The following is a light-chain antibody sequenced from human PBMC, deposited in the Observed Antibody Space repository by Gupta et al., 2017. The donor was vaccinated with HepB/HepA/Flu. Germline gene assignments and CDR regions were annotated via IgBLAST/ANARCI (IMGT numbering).Light chain of an antibody. Sequence: DVVLTQSPLSLPVTLGQPASISCTSSRSLVSTDGNTSFDRLHPGPGQSPRRLIYNGSKRDSPAPDRFSGCGSDSPLTMRIMRAEAEAVEVYYRSQNKWWPHTLGQGTKLEIK. J-gene: IGKJ2*01. CDR3: SQNKWWPHT. CDR1: RSLVSTDGNTS. V-gene: IGKV2-30*01. CDR2: NGS.